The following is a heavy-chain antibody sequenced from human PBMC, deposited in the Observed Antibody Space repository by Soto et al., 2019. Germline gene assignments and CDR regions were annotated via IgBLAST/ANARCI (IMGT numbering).Heavy chain of an antibody. CDR3: AKDGEWGPYGEGRNWFDP. Sequence: EVQLLESGGGLVQPGGSLRLSCAASGFTFSSYAMSWVRQAPGKGLEWVSAISGSGGSTYYADSVKGRFTISRDNSKNTLYLQMNSLRAEDTAVYYCAKDGEWGPYGEGRNWFDPWGQGTLVTVSS. CDR2: ISGSGGST. J-gene: IGHJ5*02. V-gene: IGHV3-23*01. D-gene: IGHD2-15*01. CDR1: GFTFSSYA.